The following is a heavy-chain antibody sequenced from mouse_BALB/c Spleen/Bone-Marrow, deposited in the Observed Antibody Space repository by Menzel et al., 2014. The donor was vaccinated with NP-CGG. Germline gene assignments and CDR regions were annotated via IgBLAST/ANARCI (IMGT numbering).Heavy chain of an antibody. V-gene: IGHV5-9-3*01. CDR3: ARYYGSSYDY. CDR1: GFTFSSYA. CDR2: ISSGGNYT. Sequence: EVNVVESGGGLVKPGGSLKLSCAASGFTFSSYAMSWVRQTPEKRLEWVATISSGGNYTYYPDSVKGRFTISRDNAKNTLYLQMRSLRSEDTAMYYCARYYGSSYDYWGQGTTLTVSS. J-gene: IGHJ2*01. D-gene: IGHD1-1*01.